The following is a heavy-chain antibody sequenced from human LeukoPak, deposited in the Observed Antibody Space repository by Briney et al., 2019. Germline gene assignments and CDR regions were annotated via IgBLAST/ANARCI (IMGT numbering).Heavy chain of an antibody. D-gene: IGHD5/OR15-5a*01. CDR3: ARGDGVYVY. CDR1: GLTVSSNY. Sequence: PGGSLRLSCAASGLTVSSNYMTWVRQAPGQGLEWVSVIYFGGTTYYADSVKGRFTTSRDNSKNTVYLQMNSLRVEDTAVYYCARGDGVYVYWGQGTLVTVSS. J-gene: IGHJ4*02. V-gene: IGHV3-53*01. CDR2: IYFGGTT.